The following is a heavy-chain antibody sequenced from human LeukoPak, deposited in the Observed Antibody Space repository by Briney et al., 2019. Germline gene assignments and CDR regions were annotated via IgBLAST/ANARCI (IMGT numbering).Heavy chain of an antibody. V-gene: IGHV1-2*02. D-gene: IGHD2-2*01. CDR1: GYTFTGYY. CDR3: ARGDVVVPAANDNYYYYYMDV. Sequence: ASVKVSCKASGYTFTGYYMHWVRQAPGQGLEWMGWINPNSGGTNYAQKFQGRVTMTRDTSISTAYMELSRLRSDDTAVYYCARGDVVVPAANDNYYYYYMDVWGKGTTVTVSS. J-gene: IGHJ6*03. CDR2: INPNSGGT.